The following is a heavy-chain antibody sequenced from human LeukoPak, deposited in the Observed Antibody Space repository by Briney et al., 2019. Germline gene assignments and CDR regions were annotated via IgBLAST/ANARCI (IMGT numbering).Heavy chain of an antibody. D-gene: IGHD6-13*01. Sequence: ASVKVSCKASGYAFTNYDINWVRQAPGQGLEWMGWISAYNGNTNYAQKLQGRVTMTTDTSMSTAYMELRSLRSDDTAVYYCARDPLGLAVTGRFDCWGQGTLVTVSS. V-gene: IGHV1-18*01. J-gene: IGHJ4*02. CDR2: ISAYNGNT. CDR1: GYAFTNYD. CDR3: ARDPLGLAVTGRFDC.